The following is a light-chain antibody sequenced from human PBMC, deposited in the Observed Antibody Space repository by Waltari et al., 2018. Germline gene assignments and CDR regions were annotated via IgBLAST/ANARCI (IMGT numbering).Light chain of an antibody. CDR1: DSNIGKNT. J-gene: IGLJ1*01. Sequence: QSVLTQPPSVSGAPGQRVTISCSGSDSNIGKNTVNWYQQLPGTAPGFLISNNNLRPSGVPDRFSGSKSGTSASLAISGLQSEDEADYYCASWHNSLNAYVFGTGTKVTVL. CDR2: NNN. V-gene: IGLV1-44*01. CDR3: ASWHNSLNAYV.